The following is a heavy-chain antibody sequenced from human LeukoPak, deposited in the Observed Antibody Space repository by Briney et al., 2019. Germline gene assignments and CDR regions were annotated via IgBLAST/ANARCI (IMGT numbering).Heavy chain of an antibody. D-gene: IGHD2-15*01. CDR3: AKDPAWYCSGGSCYLDY. CDR2: ISYDGSNK. Sequence: GGSLRLSCAASGFTFSSYSMNWVRQAPGKGLEWVEVISYDGSNKYYADSVKGRFTISRDNSKNTLYLQMNSLRAEDTAVYYCAKDPAWYCSGGSCYLDYWGQGTLVTVSS. CDR1: GFTFSSYS. J-gene: IGHJ4*02. V-gene: IGHV3-30*18.